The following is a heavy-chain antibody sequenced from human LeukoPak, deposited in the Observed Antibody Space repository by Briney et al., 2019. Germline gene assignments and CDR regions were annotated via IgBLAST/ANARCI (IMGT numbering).Heavy chain of an antibody. CDR2: ISTSSSYI. D-gene: IGHD1-7*01. CDR3: ARGPRYNWNSNYFPFDY. CDR1: GFTFSSYS. Sequence: GGSLRLSCAASGFTFSSYSMNWVRQAPGKGLEWVSSISTSSSYIYYADSVKGRFTISRDNAKNSLYLQMNSLRVEDTAVYYCARGPRYNWNSNYFPFDYWGQGTLVTVSS. J-gene: IGHJ4*02. V-gene: IGHV3-21*01.